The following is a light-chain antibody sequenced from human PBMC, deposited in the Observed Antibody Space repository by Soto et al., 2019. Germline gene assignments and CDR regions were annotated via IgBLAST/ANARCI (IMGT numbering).Light chain of an antibody. CDR3: SSYTSSSTYL. CDR2: NVI. Sequence: QSVLTQPASVSGSPGQSITISCTGTSSDVGYYISVSWYQHHPGHASKLMIYNVINLPSGVSYRFSGSKSCNTASLTISGLQAEDEADYYCSSYTSSSTYLLGTGTKVTVL. V-gene: IGLV2-14*03. CDR1: SSDVGYYIS. J-gene: IGLJ1*01.